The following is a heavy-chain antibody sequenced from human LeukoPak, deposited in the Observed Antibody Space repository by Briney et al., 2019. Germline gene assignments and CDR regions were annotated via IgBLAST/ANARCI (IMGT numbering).Heavy chain of an antibody. Sequence: SETVSLTCSVSGGSLSPYYWSWIRQPPGGGLEWLGEINQSGSTNYNPSLKSRVTISVEKFKNQFSLEVTSVTAADTAIYYCATLGGLYYESHGYPDFDHWGQGTLVIVSS. CDR2: INQSGST. CDR3: ATLGGLYYESHGYPDFDH. CDR1: GGSLSPYY. D-gene: IGHD3-22*01. V-gene: IGHV4-34*01. J-gene: IGHJ4*02.